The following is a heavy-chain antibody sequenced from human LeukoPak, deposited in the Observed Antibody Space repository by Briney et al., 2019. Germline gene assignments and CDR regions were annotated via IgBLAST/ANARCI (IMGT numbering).Heavy chain of an antibody. D-gene: IGHD6-19*01. J-gene: IGHJ6*03. V-gene: IGHV3-23*01. Sequence: QPGGSLRLSCAASGFTFSSYAMSWVRQAPGKGVEWVSAISGSGGSTYYADSVKGRFTISRDNSKNTLYLQMNSLRAEDTAVYYCAKIPAVDGTQPAGYYYCYMDVWGKGTTVTVSS. CDR3: AKIPAVDGTQPAGYYYCYMDV. CDR1: GFTFSSYA. CDR2: ISGSGGST.